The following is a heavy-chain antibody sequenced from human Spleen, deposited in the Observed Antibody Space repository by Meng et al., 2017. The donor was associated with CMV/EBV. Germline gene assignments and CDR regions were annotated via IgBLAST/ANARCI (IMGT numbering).Heavy chain of an antibody. V-gene: IGHV1-2*02. D-gene: IGHD4-23*01. CDR1: GYTFTGYY. CDR3: ARRAVTSKNWFDP. CDR2: INPNSGGT. Sequence: CKASGYTFTGYYMHWVRQAPGQGLEWMGWINPNSGGTNYAQKFQGRVTMTRDTSISTAYMELSRLRSDDTAVYYCARRAVTSKNWFDPWGQGTLVTVSS. J-gene: IGHJ5*02.